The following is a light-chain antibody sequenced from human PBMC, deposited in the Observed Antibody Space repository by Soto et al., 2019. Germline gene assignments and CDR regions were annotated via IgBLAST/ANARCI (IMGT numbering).Light chain of an antibody. CDR1: QSVSSSF. CDR3: QQYGSSPPT. V-gene: IGKV3-20*01. J-gene: IGKJ1*01. CDR2: GAS. Sequence: EIVMTQSPATLSVSPGERAILSCRASQSVSSSFLAWYQQKPGQAPRLLIYGASSRATGIPDRFSGSGSGTDFTLTISRLEPEDFAVYYCQQYGSSPPTFGQGTKVDI.